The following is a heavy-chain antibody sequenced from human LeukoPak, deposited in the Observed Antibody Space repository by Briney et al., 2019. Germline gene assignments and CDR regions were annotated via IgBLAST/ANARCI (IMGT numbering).Heavy chain of an antibody. V-gene: IGHV1-3*01. CDR2: INAGNGNT. CDR3: AREIDRDGYNRFFDY. CDR1: GYTFTTYA. D-gene: IGHD5-24*01. J-gene: IGHJ4*02. Sequence: GASVKVSCKASGYTFTTYAMHWVRQAPGQRLEWMGWINAGNGNTKYSQKFQGRVTFTRDTSAYTAYMDLTSLRSEDTAIYYCAREIDRDGYNRFFDYWGQGTLVTVSS.